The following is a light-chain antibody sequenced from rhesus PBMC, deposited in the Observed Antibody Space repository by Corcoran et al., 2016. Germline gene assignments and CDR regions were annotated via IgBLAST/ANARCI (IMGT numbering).Light chain of an antibody. Sequence: DIQMTQSPSSLSASVGDRVTILCRASQGITNDLAWYQQQPGETLKLLIYEASSLQSGIPSRFSDSGSGSDFHLTISSLQSEDIATYYCQHYYNIPPTFGQGTKVEIK. CDR3: QHYYNIPPT. V-gene: IGKV1-25*01. CDR1: QGITND. CDR2: EAS. J-gene: IGKJ1*01.